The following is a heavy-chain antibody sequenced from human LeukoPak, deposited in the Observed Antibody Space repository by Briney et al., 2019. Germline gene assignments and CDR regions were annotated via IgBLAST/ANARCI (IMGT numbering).Heavy chain of an antibody. J-gene: IGHJ4*02. Sequence: GSLRLSCAASGFTFSSYSMNWVRQAPGKGLEWVSSISSSSSYIYYADSVKGRFTISRDNAKNSLYLQMNSLRAEDTAVYYCARDHHDSSGYPYWGQGPLVTVSS. CDR1: GFTFSSYS. D-gene: IGHD3-22*01. CDR3: ARDHHDSSGYPY. CDR2: ISSSSSYI. V-gene: IGHV3-21*01.